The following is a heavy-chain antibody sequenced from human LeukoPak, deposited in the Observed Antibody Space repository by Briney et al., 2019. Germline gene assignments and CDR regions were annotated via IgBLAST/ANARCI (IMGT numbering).Heavy chain of an antibody. CDR2: TDWDDDK. Sequence: SGPALVKPTQTLTLTCTFSGFSLNTNGLSMNWIRQPPGKALEWLARTDWDDDKYYNTSLMTRLTISKDTSKNHVVLTLTNMNPEDTATYYCARANGGFVGGGHYMDVWGKGTKVSVSS. CDR1: GFSLNTNGLS. V-gene: IGHV2-70*11. J-gene: IGHJ6*03. D-gene: IGHD4-23*01. CDR3: ARANGGFVGGGHYMDV.